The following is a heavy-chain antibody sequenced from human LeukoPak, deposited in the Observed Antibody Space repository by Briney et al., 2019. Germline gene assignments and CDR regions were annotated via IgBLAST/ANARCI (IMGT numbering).Heavy chain of an antibody. V-gene: IGHV3-48*03. CDR1: GFTFSSYE. D-gene: IGHD2-21*02. Sequence: GGSLRLSCAASGFTFSSYEMNWVRQAPGKGLEWVSYISSSGSTIYYADSVKGRFTISRDNAKNSLYLQMNSLRAEDTAVYYCARELLYCGGDCYSGAFDIWGQGTMVTVSS. CDR2: ISSSGSTI. CDR3: ARELLYCGGDCYSGAFDI. J-gene: IGHJ3*02.